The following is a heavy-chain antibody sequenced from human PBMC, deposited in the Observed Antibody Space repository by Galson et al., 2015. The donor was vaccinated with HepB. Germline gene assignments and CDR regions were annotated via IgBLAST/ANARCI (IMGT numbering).Heavy chain of an antibody. Sequence: SVKVSCKASGGTFSSYAISWVRQAPGQGLEWMGGIIPIFGTANYAQKFQGRVTITADESTSTAYMELSSLRSEGTAVYYCARGPGRFLEWLLYYWGQGTLVTVSS. CDR3: ARGPGRFLEWLLYY. V-gene: IGHV1-69*13. CDR2: IIPIFGTA. J-gene: IGHJ4*02. D-gene: IGHD3-3*01. CDR1: GGTFSSYA.